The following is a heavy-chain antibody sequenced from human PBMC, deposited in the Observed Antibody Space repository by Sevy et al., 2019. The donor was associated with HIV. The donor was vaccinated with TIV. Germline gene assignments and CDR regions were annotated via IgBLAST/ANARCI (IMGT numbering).Heavy chain of an antibody. CDR2: FDPEDGRT. D-gene: IGHD3-22*01. CDR3: ATTKDYYDSSGYPFDY. Sequence: ASVKVSCKLSGYTLTDFSMHWVRQAPGKGLEWVATFDPEDGRTIYAQKFQGRVTMTEDTSTDTAYMELNSLRSDDKAVYYCATTKDYYDSSGYPFDYWGQGTQVTVSS. CDR1: GYTLTDFS. J-gene: IGHJ4*02. V-gene: IGHV1-24*01.